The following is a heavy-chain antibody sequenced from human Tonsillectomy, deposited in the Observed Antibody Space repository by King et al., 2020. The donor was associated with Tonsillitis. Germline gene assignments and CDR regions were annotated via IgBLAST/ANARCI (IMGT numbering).Heavy chain of an antibody. J-gene: IGHJ4*02. CDR3: ARVYYDILTGYYMQDY. Sequence: AQLVQSGAEVKKPGASVKVSCKASGYTFTGYYMHWVRQAPGQGLEWLGWINPNSGGTNYAQKFQGRVTMTRDTSMSTAYMGLSRLRSDDTAVYYCARVYYDILTGYYMQDYWGQGTLVTVSS. CDR2: INPNSGGT. D-gene: IGHD3-9*01. CDR1: GYTFTGYY. V-gene: IGHV1-2*02.